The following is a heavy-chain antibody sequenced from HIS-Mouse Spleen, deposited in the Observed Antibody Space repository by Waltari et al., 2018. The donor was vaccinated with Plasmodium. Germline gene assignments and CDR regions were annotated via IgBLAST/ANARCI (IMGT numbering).Heavy chain of an antibody. J-gene: IGHJ4*02. CDR1: GGSFSGYY. CDR3: ASSGSGSYYY. Sequence: QVQLQQWGAGLLKPSETLSLTCAVYGGSFSGYYWSWIRQPPGKGLEWIVEINHSGSTNYNPSLKSRVTISVDTSKNQFSLKLSSVTAADTAVYYCASSGSGSYYYWGQGTLVTVSS. CDR2: INHSGST. D-gene: IGHD3-10*01. V-gene: IGHV4-34*01.